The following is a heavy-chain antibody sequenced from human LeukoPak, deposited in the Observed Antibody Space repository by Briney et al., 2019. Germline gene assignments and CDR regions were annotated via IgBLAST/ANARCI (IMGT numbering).Heavy chain of an antibody. CDR3: ARGESKRYSGYDYYVMDV. D-gene: IGHD5-12*01. CDR1: GGSISSDY. CDR2: INYSGST. V-gene: IGHV4-59*01. Sequence: SETLSLTCTVSGGSISSDYWSWIRQPPGKGLEWIGYINYSGSTNYNPSLKRRVTISVDTSKNQFSLKLSSVTAADTAVYYCARGESKRYSGYDYYVMDVWGQGTTVTVSS. J-gene: IGHJ6*02.